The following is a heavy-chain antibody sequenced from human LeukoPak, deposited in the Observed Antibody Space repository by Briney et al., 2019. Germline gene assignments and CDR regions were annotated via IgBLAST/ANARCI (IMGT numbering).Heavy chain of an antibody. CDR2: IYHSGST. CDR1: GYSISRGYD. J-gene: IGHJ4*02. D-gene: IGHD2-15*01. V-gene: IGHV4-38-2*02. Sequence: PSETVSLTCAVSGYSISRGYDWGWIRQPPGKGLEWIGSIYHSGSTYHNPSLKSLVTISVDTSKNQFSLKLSSVTAADTAVYYCARDRRGGSWYYDYWGQGTLVTVSS. CDR3: ARDRRGGSWYYDY.